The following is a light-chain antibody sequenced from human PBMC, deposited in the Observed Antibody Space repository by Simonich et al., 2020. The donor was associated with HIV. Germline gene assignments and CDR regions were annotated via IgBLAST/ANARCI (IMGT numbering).Light chain of an antibody. CDR2: GAS. V-gene: IGKV3-15*01. Sequence: EIVMTQSPATLSVSPGESTTLSCTASQSISNNLAWYKQKPVQAPRLLIFGASIRATVIPARFSCSVSGTEFTLTITSMQSEDFAIYYCQQYDDWLLLTFCGGTKVEI. CDR1: QSISNN. CDR3: QQYDDWLLLT. J-gene: IGKJ4*01.